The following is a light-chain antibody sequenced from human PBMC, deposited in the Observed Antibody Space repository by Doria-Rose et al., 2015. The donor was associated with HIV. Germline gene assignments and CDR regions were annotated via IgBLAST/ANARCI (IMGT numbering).Light chain of an antibody. J-gene: IGKJ1*01. CDR2: DGS. V-gene: IGKV3-20*01. CDR1: QSFSSTY. CDR3: HQYGTSWT. Sequence: DIVMTQSSGTLSLSPGERATLSCRASQSFSSTYLAWYQQKPGQAPSLLIYDGSTRATGIPDRFSASGSGTDLTLTTNRLEPEDFALYYCHQYGTSWTFGQGTKVEI.